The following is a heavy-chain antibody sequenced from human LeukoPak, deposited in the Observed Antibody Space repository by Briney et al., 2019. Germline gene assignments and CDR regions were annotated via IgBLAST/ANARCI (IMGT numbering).Heavy chain of an antibody. Sequence: SETLSLTCAVYGGSSSGYYWSWIRQPPGKGLEWIGEINHSGSTNYNPSLKSRVTISVDTSKNQFSLKLSSVTAADTAVYYCARGVDTAMVDPPFDYWGQGTLVTVSS. J-gene: IGHJ4*02. CDR1: GGSSSGYY. CDR2: INHSGST. V-gene: IGHV4-34*01. CDR3: ARGVDTAMVDPPFDY. D-gene: IGHD5-18*01.